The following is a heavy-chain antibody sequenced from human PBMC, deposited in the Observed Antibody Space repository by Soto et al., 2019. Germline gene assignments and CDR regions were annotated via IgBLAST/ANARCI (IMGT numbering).Heavy chain of an antibody. J-gene: IGHJ4*02. CDR3: ARGLDYVGFDY. V-gene: IGHV4-34*01. D-gene: IGHD4-17*01. Sequence: SETLSLTCAVYGGSFSGYYWSWIRQPPGKGLEWIGEINHSGSTNYNPSLKSRVTISVDTSKNQFSLKLSSVTAADTAVYYCARGLDYVGFDYWGQGTLVTVSS. CDR1: GGSFSGYY. CDR2: INHSGST.